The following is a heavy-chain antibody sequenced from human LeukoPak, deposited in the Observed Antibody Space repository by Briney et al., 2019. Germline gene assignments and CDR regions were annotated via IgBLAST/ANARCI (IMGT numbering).Heavy chain of an antibody. CDR1: GFTFSNYA. J-gene: IGHJ3*02. CDR3: ARFKVGTNTTQKNAFDI. V-gene: IGHV3-30*01. Sequence: GGSLRLSCAASGFTFSNYAMHWVRQAPGKGLEWIAVISFDGTKEYFGKSVKGRFTISRDNSKATLYLHMHRLRIEDTALYYCARFKVGTNTTQKNAFDIWGRGTVVAVSS. D-gene: IGHD1-1*01. CDR2: ISFDGTKE.